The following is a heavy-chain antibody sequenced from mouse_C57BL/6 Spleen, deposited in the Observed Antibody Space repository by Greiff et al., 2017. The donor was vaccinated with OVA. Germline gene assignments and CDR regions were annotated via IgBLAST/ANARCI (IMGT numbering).Heavy chain of an antibody. CDR1: GFTFSSYA. D-gene: IGHD1-1*01. J-gene: IGHJ1*03. Sequence: EVQRVESGGGLVKPGGSLKLSCAASGFTFSSYAMSWVRQTPEKRLEWVATISDGGSYTYYPDNVKGRFTISRDNAKNNLYLQMSHLKSEDPAMDYGARGIYYDGSSGYCDVWGTGTTVTVSS. CDR3: ARGIYYDGSSGYCDV. CDR2: ISDGGSYT. V-gene: IGHV5-4*01.